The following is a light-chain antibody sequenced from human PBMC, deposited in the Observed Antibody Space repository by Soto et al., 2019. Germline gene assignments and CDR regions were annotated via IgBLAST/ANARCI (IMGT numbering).Light chain of an antibody. CDR2: GAS. CDR3: QLYGGSALLT. CDR1: QSVSSSY. Sequence: ESVLTQSPGTLSLSPGERATLSCRTSQSVSSSYLAWYQQRIGQAPRLLIYGASIRVTGIPDRFSGSGSGTDFTLTISRLEPEDFAVYYCQLYGGSALLTFGGGTRIDIK. J-gene: IGKJ4*01. V-gene: IGKV3-20*01.